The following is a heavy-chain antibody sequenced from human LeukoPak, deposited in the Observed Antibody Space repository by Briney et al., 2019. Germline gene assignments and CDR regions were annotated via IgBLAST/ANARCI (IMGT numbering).Heavy chain of an antibody. Sequence: GGSLRLSCTVSGFTVSSDSMSWVRQAPGKGLEWVSSISSSSYIYYADSVKGRFTISRDNAKNSLYLQMNSLRPDDTAIYSCARQESRNYLYEGLDYWGQGNLVTVSS. CDR1: GFTVSSDS. V-gene: IGHV3-69-1*01. CDR3: ARQESRNYLYEGLDY. CDR2: ISSSSYI. D-gene: IGHD3-10*01. J-gene: IGHJ4*02.